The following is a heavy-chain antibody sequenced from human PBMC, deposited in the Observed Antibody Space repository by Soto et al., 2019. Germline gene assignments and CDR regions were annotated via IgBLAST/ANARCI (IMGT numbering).Heavy chain of an antibody. CDR3: ARAGGNSDYYYYYGMDV. D-gene: IGHD2-21*02. V-gene: IGHV1-69*13. CDR2: IIPIFGTA. Sequence: SVKVSCKASGGTFSSYAISWVRQAPGQGLEWMGGIIPIFGTANYAQKFQGRVTITADESTSTAYMELSSLRSEDTAVYYCARAGGNSDYYYYYGMDVWGQGTTVTVSS. CDR1: GGTFSSYA. J-gene: IGHJ6*02.